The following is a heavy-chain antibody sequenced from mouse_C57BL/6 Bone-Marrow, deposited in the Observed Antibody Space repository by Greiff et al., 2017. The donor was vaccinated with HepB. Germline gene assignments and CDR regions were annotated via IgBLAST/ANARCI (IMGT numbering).Heavy chain of an antibody. D-gene: IGHD2-1*01. J-gene: IGHJ2*01. CDR3: AREERNYTYYLDY. CDR2: ISSGSSTN. V-gene: IGHV5-17*01. CDR1: GFTFSDYG. Sequence: EVQLQESGGGLVKPGGSLKLSCAASGFTFSDYGMHWVRQAPEQGLEWVAYISSGSSTNDYADTGKGRCTITRDNAKNTRFLQMNSLRSADTAMYYCAREERNYTYYLDYWGQGTTLTVSS.